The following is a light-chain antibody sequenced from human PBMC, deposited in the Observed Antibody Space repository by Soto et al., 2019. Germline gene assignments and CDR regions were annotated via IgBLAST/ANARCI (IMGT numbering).Light chain of an antibody. Sequence: EIGLTQSASTLSLSPGERATLSCRASQSVSSYLAWYQQKPGQAPRLLIYDASNRATGIPARFSGSGSGTDFTLTISSLEPEDFAVYYCQQRSKWPPTFGQGTKVDIK. J-gene: IGKJ1*01. V-gene: IGKV3-11*01. CDR3: QQRSKWPPT. CDR1: QSVSSY. CDR2: DAS.